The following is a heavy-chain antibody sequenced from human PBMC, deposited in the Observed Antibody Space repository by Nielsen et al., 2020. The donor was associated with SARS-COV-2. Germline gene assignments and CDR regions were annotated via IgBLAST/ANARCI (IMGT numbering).Heavy chain of an antibody. CDR1: GYTFTNYG. J-gene: IGHJ6*02. V-gene: IGHV1-18*01. CDR2: ISAHNGNT. CDR3: ARGILTSGSYYYYYGMDV. Sequence: ASVKVSCKASGYTFTNYGISWVRQAPGQGLEWMGWISAHNGNTNYAQKLQGRVTMTTDTSTSTAYMELRSLRSDDTAVYYCARGILTSGSYYYYYGMDVWGQGTTVTVSS. D-gene: IGHD1-26*01.